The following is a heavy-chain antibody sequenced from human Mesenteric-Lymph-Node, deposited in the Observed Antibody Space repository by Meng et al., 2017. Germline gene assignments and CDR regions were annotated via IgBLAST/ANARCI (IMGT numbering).Heavy chain of an antibody. CDR1: GFSFSSFW. D-gene: IGHD3-16*01. CDR3: SGVKGYDYVWGSYTYYFDY. CDR2: IKQDGSES. J-gene: IGHJ4*02. Sequence: GASLKISCTASGFSFSSFWMSWVRQAPGKGVEWVANIKQDGSESYHVDSVKGRFNISRDNAKNSLYLQMNSLRAEATAVYYCSGVKGYDYVWGSYTYYFDYWGQGTLVTVSS. V-gene: IGHV3-7*01.